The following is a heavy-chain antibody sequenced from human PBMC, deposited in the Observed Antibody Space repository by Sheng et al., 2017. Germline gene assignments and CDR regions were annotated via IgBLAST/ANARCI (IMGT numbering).Heavy chain of an antibody. J-gene: IGHJ3*02. D-gene: IGHD3-3*01. Sequence: EVQLVETGGGLIQPAGSLRLSCAASGFTVSSNSMSWVRQAPGKGLEWVSIIYSGGSTYYADSVKGRFTISRDNSKNTLYLQMNSLRAEDTAVYYCASAREWNAFDIWGQGTMVTVSS. V-gene: IGHV3-53*02. CDR1: GFTVSSNS. CDR3: ASAREWNAFDI. CDR2: IYSGGST.